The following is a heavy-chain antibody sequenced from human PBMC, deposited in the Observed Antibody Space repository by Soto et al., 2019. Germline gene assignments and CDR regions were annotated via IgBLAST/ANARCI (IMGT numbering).Heavy chain of an antibody. V-gene: IGHV5-51*01. Sequence: GESLKISCKASGYDFARTWIGWVRQLPGKGLDWLGIIYPGDSETRYSPSFRGQVTFSVDMSISTAYLQWSSLKTSDIAIYYCARLVGAYDSYFDHWGQGTRVTVSS. CDR3: ARLVGAYDSYFDH. CDR1: GYDFARTW. D-gene: IGHD5-12*01. CDR2: IYPGDSET. J-gene: IGHJ4*02.